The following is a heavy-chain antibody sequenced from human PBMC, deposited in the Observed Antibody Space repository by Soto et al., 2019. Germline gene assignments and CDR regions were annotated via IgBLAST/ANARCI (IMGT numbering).Heavy chain of an antibody. V-gene: IGHV5-51*01. Sequence: GESLKISCKASGYDFARTWIGWVRQLPGKGLDWLGIIYPGDSETRYSPSFRGQVTFSVDMSISTAYLQWSSLKTSDIAIYYCARLVGAYDSYFDHWGQGTRVTVSS. CDR3: ARLVGAYDSYFDH. CDR1: GYDFARTW. D-gene: IGHD5-12*01. CDR2: IYPGDSET. J-gene: IGHJ4*02.